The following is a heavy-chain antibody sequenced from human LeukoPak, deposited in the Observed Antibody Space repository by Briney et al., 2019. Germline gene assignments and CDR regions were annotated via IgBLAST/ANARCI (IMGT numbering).Heavy chain of an antibody. J-gene: IGHJ4*02. D-gene: IGHD4-23*01. V-gene: IGHV4-4*02. Sequence: PSGTLSLTCTVSGGSISRINWWNWVRQPPGRGLEWIGEIYHTGSTNYNPSLRSRLTMSVDKPRNQLSLRLSSVTAEDTAVYYCTFYYGGPDYWGQGTLVTVSS. CDR1: GGSISRINW. CDR3: TFYYGGPDY. CDR2: IYHTGST.